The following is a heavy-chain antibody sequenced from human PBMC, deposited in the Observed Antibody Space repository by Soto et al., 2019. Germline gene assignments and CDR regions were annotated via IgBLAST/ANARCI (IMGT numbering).Heavy chain of an antibody. J-gene: IGHJ6*02. Sequence: QVQLVQSGAEVKKPGASVKVSCKASGYTFTSYGISWVRQAPGQGLEWMGWISAYNGNTNYAQKLQGRVTMTTDTSTSTAYMELRSLRSDDTAVYYCARAGDPWYSSSLLDYGMDVWGHGTTVTVSS. D-gene: IGHD6-13*01. CDR2: ISAYNGNT. CDR1: GYTFTSYG. CDR3: ARAGDPWYSSSLLDYGMDV. V-gene: IGHV1-18*01.